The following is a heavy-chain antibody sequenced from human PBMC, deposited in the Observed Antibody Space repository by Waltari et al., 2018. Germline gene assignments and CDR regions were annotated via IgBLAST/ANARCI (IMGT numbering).Heavy chain of an antibody. CDR2: IRQDGNQK. V-gene: IGHV3-7*01. D-gene: IGHD1-26*01. Sequence: EVQLVESGGTLVQPGGYLRLSCAASGFTFSTYWMNWVRQAPGKGLEWVADIRQDGNQKSYVDSVKGRFTISRDNAESSLYLQMNSLRAEDTAVYYCAREGKLLGAFDIWGQGTMVTVSS. CDR1: GFTFSTYW. J-gene: IGHJ3*02. CDR3: AREGKLLGAFDI.